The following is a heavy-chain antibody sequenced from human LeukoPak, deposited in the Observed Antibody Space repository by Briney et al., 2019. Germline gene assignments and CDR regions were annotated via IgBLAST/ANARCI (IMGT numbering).Heavy chain of an antibody. CDR3: ARPSTPGDGYNPSDQ. CDR2: IIPSGNNT. V-gene: IGHV3-23*01. D-gene: IGHD5-24*01. CDR1: GFTFNNYA. J-gene: IGHJ4*02. Sequence: GGSLTLSCAVSGFTFNNYAMNWVRPPHGRGMEWVSHIIPSGNNTYYAGSRKDRPTIYRDTSDSMVYLQMTSLRLENTAVYYGARPSTPGDGYNPSDQWGQGSLVIVSS.